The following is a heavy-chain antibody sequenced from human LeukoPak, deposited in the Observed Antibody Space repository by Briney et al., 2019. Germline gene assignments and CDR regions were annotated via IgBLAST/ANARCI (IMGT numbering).Heavy chain of an antibody. CDR1: GFTVNSNY. CDR3: ARGGPSGP. V-gene: IGHV3-53*01. D-gene: IGHD3-10*01. J-gene: IGHJ5*02. CDR2: IYSGGTT. Sequence: PGGSLRLSCAASGFTVNSNYMSWVRQAQGKGLEWVSVIYSGGTTYYADSVRGRFTISRDNSKNTLYLQMNSLRGEDTAVYYCARGGPSGPWGQGTLVAVSS.